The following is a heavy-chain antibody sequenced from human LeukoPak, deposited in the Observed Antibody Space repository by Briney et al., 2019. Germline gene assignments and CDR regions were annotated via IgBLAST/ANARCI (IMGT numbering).Heavy chain of an antibody. V-gene: IGHV4-59*08. D-gene: IGHD1-26*01. CDR3: ARYIVGATCFDY. CDR2: VYYSDKT. CDR1: NDSFSNYY. J-gene: IGHJ4*02. Sequence: SETLSLTCTVSNDSFSNYYWTWLRQSPGKALEWIGYVYYSDKTHYNPSLKSRVFISVDTSQNQFSLKLSSVTAADTAVYYCARYIVGATCFDYWGQGTLVTVSS.